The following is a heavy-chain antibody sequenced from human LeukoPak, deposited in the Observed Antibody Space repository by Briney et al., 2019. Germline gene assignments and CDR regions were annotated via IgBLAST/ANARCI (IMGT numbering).Heavy chain of an antibody. CDR2: IYTSGST. CDR1: GGSISSGSYY. Sequence: PSQTLSLTCTVSGGSISSGSYYWSWIRQPAGKGLEWIGRIYTSGSTNYNPSLKSRVTISVDTSKNQFSLKLSSVTAADTAVYYCARHLRDIVVVVAATIRGWFDPWGQGTLVTVSS. J-gene: IGHJ5*02. CDR3: ARHLRDIVVVVAATIRGWFDP. D-gene: IGHD2-15*01. V-gene: IGHV4-61*02.